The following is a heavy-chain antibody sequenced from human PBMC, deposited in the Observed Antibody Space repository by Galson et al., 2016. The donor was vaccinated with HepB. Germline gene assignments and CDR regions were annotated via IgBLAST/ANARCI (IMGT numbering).Heavy chain of an antibody. D-gene: IGHD2-21*02. CDR3: AKDAKRMTSGDGGTYDS. CDR1: GFIYSDYY. V-gene: IGHV3-11*01. J-gene: IGHJ4*02. Sequence: SLRLSCAASGFIYSDYYMNWVRQAPGKGLEWVAAIGANGSPTYYTDSVRGRFTISRDDSKRSLSLQLDSLRVDDTAVYFCAKDAKRMTSGDGGTYDSWGQGTLVTVSS. CDR2: IGANGSPT.